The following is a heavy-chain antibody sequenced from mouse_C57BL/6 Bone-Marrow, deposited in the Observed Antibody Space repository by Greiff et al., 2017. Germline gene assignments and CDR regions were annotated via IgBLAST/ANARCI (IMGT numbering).Heavy chain of an antibody. CDR1: GFSLISYG. CDR3: ARRGWDCYAMDY. J-gene: IGHJ4*01. Sequence: QVQLQQSGPGLVQPSQCLSITCTVSGFSLISYGVHWVRQSPGKGLEWLGVIWSGGSTDYYAAFISRLSISKDNYKSHFFLKMNSLQADDTAIYYCARRGWDCYAMDYWGQGTSVTVSS. CDR2: IWSGGST. D-gene: IGHD4-1*01. V-gene: IGHV2-2*01.